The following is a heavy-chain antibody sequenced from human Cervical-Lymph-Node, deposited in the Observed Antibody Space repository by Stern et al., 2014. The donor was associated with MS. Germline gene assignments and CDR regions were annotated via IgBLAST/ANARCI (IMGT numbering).Heavy chain of an antibody. J-gene: IGHJ6*02. CDR1: GYSFTTYW. CDR2: IYPGDSDT. D-gene: IGHD3-9*01. V-gene: IGHV5-51*03. Sequence: EVQLLESGAEVKKPGESLKISCKASGYSFTTYWIGWGRQMPGKGLDWMGIIYPGDSDTRYSPSFQGQVTISADKSISTAYLQWSSLKASDTAMYYCARTSFYDTLTGYYGHLGMDVWGQGTTVTVSS. CDR3: ARTSFYDTLTGYYGHLGMDV.